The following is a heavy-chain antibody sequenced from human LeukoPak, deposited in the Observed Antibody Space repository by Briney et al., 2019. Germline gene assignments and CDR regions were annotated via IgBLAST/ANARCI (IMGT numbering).Heavy chain of an antibody. V-gene: IGHV4-59*01. CDR2: IYYSGST. J-gene: IGHJ5*02. D-gene: IGHD3-22*01. Sequence: KPSETLSLTCTVSGGSISSYYWSWIRQPPGKGLEWIGYIYYSGSTNYNPSLKSRVTISVDTSKNQFSLKLSSVTAADTAVYYCARVHPAYYYDSSGPKNWFDPWGQGTLVTVSS. CDR3: ARVHPAYYYDSSGPKNWFDP. CDR1: GGSISSYY.